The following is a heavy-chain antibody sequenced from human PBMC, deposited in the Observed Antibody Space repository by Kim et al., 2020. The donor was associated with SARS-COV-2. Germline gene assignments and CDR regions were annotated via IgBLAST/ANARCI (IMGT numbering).Heavy chain of an antibody. D-gene: IGHD3-10*01. V-gene: IGHV3-30-3*01. CDR2: ISYDGNNK. Sequence: GGSLRLSCAASGFTFSSYAMHWVRQAPGKELEWVAVISYDGNNKYYADSVKGRFTISRDNSKNTLYLQVNSLRAEDTAIYYCASCMVRGFNWFDPWGQGTLVTVSS. J-gene: IGHJ5*02. CDR1: GFTFSSYA. CDR3: ASCMVRGFNWFDP.